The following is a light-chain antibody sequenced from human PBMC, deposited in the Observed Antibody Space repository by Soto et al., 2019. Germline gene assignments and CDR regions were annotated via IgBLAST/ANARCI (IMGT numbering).Light chain of an antibody. CDR2: GAP. V-gene: IGKV3-20*01. Sequence: EIVLTQSPGTLSLSPGERATLSCRASQSVSSSYLAWYQQKPGQAPRLLIYGAPSRATGIPDRFSGSGSGTEFSLTVSSLPSEDFAVYHRQQYTNGPLTSGQGTRLEMK. CDR3: QQYTNGPLT. CDR1: QSVSSSY. J-gene: IGKJ5*01.